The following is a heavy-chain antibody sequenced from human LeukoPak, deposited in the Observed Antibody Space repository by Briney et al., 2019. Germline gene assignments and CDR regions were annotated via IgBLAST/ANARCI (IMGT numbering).Heavy chain of an antibody. Sequence: LGESLKISCKGSGYSFTNYRISLVRHMPGRGLEWMGWIDASDSYTNYSPSFQGHVTISADKSSSTAYLQWSSLKASDTAIYYCARHVLYSYGPQWWFDPWGQGTLVTVSS. V-gene: IGHV5-10-1*01. CDR3: ARHVLYSYGPQWWFDP. J-gene: IGHJ5*02. D-gene: IGHD5-18*01. CDR1: GYSFTNYR. CDR2: IDASDSYT.